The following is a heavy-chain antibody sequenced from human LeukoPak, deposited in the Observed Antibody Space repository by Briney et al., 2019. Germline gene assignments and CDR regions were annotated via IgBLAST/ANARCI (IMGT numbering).Heavy chain of an antibody. D-gene: IGHD4-11*01. Sequence: SEPLSLTCAVYGGSFSGYYWSWIRQPPGKGLEWIGEINHSGSTNYNPSPKSRVTISVDTSKNQFSLKLSSVTAADTAVYYCARGDYSNYVTYYYYYGMDVWGQGTTVTVSS. CDR1: GGSFSGYY. CDR2: INHSGST. J-gene: IGHJ6*02. V-gene: IGHV4-34*01. CDR3: ARGDYSNYVTYYYYYGMDV.